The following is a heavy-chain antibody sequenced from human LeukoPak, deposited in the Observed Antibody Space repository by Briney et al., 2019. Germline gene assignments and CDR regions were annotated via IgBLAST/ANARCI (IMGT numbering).Heavy chain of an antibody. CDR2: VYYSGSGST. D-gene: IGHD1-1*01. Sequence: SETLSLTCTVSGGSISSYYWSWIRQPPGKGLEWIGYVYYSGSGSTNYNPSLKSRVTISVDTSKNQFSLKLSSVTAADTAVYYCARGEYSGSDWGQGTLVTVSS. CDR1: GGSISSYY. CDR3: ARGEYSGSD. J-gene: IGHJ4*02. V-gene: IGHV4-59*01.